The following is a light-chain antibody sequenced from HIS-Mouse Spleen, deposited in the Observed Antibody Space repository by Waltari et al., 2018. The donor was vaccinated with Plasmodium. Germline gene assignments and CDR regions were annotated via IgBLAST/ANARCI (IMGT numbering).Light chain of an antibody. V-gene: IGKV3-20*01. CDR1: QSVSSSY. CDR2: GAS. J-gene: IGKJ2*01. Sequence: VLTQSPGTLSLSAGERATLSCRASQSVSSSYLAWYQLKPGPAPSLLIYGASSRATGIPDRFSGSGSGTDFTLTISRLEPEDFAVYYCQQYGSSYTFGQGTKLEIK. CDR3: QQYGSSYT.